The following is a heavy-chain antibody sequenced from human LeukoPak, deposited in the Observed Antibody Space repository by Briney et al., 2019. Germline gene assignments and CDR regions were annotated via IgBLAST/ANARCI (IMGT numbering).Heavy chain of an antibody. Sequence: GASVKVSCKASGYTFVDFDINWVRQATGQGLEWMGWMNPNSGNTGYAQKFQGRVTMTRNTSISTAYMELSSLRSGDTAVYYCARAMVRGVIGYWGQGTLVTVSS. J-gene: IGHJ4*02. D-gene: IGHD3-10*01. CDR2: MNPNSGNT. CDR3: ARAMVRGVIGY. V-gene: IGHV1-8*02. CDR1: GYTFVDFD.